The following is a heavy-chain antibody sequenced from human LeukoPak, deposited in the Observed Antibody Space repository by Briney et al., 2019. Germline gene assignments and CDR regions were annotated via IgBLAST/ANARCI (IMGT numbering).Heavy chain of an antibody. CDR3: AKTYSSGWTSYYFDY. CDR1: GFTFSSYA. CDR2: ISGSGGST. V-gene: IGHV3-23*01. D-gene: IGHD6-19*01. Sequence: GGSLRLSCAASGFTFSSYAMSWVRQAPGKGLEWVSAISGSGGSTYYADSVKGRFTISRDNSKNTLYLQMNSLRAEDTAVYYCAKTYSSGWTSYYFDYWGQGTLVTVSS. J-gene: IGHJ4*02.